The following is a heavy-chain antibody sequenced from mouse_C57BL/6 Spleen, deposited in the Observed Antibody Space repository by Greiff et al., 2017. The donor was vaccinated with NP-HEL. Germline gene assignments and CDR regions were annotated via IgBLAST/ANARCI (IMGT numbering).Heavy chain of an antibody. V-gene: IGHV1-55*01. D-gene: IGHD2-3*01. CDR3: ARVGYYAFDY. CDR2: IYPGSGST. CDR1: GYTFTSYW. Sequence: QVQLKQPGAELVKPGASVTMSCKASGYTFTSYWITWVKQRPGQGLEWIGDIYPGSGSTNYNEKFKSKATLTVDTSSSTAYMQLSSLTSEDSAVYYCARVGYYAFDYWGQGTTLTVSS. J-gene: IGHJ2*01.